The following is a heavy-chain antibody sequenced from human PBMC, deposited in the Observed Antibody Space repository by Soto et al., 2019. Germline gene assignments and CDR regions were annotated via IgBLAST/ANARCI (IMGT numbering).Heavy chain of an antibody. J-gene: IGHJ4*02. D-gene: IGHD2-15*01. CDR3: ARYPQGYCSGGSCHYYFDY. V-gene: IGHV1-69*02. CDR1: GGTFSSYT. CDR2: IIPILGIA. Sequence: GASVKVSCKASGGTFSSYTISWVRQAPGQGLEWMGRIIPILGIANYAQKFQGRVTITADKSTSTAYMELSSLRSEDTAVYYCARYPQGYCSGGSCHYYFDYWGQGTLVTVSS.